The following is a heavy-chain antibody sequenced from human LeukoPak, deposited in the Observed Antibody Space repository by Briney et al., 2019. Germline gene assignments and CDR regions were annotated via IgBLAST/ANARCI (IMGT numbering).Heavy chain of an antibody. D-gene: IGHD5-12*01. J-gene: IGHJ4*02. CDR1: GYTFTSYG. Sequence: AAVKVSCKSSGYTFTSYGIHWLRQAPGQGLEWMGWISAQNGNTNYVQQFLGRVTMTRDTSASTAYMELRSLKSDDTAVYYCARESNGGYGFDYWGQGTLVTVAS. CDR2: ISAQNGNT. V-gene: IGHV1-18*01. CDR3: ARESNGGYGFDY.